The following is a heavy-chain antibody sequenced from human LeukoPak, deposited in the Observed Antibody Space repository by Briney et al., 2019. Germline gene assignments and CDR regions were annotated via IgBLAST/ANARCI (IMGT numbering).Heavy chain of an antibody. J-gene: IGHJ4*02. CDR1: GFTFSTHD. Sequence: GGSLRLSCATSGFTFSTHDMHWVRQAPGKGLEWVAHIRFDGLRERYADSVRGRVTVSRDNSKNTLFLQMNSLRAEDTAVYYCAKDRQTYASYGYFDYWGQGTLVPVST. V-gene: IGHV3-30*02. CDR2: IRFDGLRE. CDR3: AKDRQTYASYGYFDY. D-gene: IGHD2-21*01.